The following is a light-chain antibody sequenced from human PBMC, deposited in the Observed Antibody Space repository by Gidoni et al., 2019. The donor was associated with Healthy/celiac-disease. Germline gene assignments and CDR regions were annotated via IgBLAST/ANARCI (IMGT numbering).Light chain of an antibody. CDR2: EVS. V-gene: IGLV2-8*01. Sequence: QSALTQPPSASGSPGQSVTISCTGTSSDVGGYNYVSWYQQHPGKAPKLMIYEVSKRPSGVPDRFFGSKSGNTASLTVSGLQAEDEADYYCSAYAGSNIPVCGGGTKLTVL. J-gene: IGLJ2*01. CDR3: SAYAGSNIPV. CDR1: SSDVGGYNY.